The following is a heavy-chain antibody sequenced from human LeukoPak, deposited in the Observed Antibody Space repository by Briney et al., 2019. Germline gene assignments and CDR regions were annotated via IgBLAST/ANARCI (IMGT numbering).Heavy chain of an antibody. V-gene: IGHV1-8*01. J-gene: IGHJ6*02. CDR3: ARDDFWSGYYLSYYYYGMDV. Sequence: GASVKVSCKASGYTFTSYDINWVRQATGQGLEWMGWMNPNSGNTGYAQKFQGRVTMTRNTSISTAYMELSSLRSEDTAVYYCARDDFWSGYYLSYYYYGMDVWGQGTTVTVSS. CDR2: MNPNSGNT. CDR1: GYTFTSYD. D-gene: IGHD3-3*01.